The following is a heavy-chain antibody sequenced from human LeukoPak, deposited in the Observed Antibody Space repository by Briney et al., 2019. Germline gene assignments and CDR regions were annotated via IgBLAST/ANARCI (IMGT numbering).Heavy chain of an antibody. D-gene: IGHD2-2*01. V-gene: IGHV3-21*01. CDR2: ISHSSNYK. CDR1: DLTFSGYI. Sequence: GGSLRLSCEASDLTFSGYIMNWVRLAPGWGLEWVSSISHSSNYKYYADSVKGRFTISRDNAMNSLYLQMNSLRAEDTAVYYCARGLRSCNSASCHPTWFDPWGQGALVTVSS. CDR3: ARGLRSCNSASCHPTWFDP. J-gene: IGHJ5*02.